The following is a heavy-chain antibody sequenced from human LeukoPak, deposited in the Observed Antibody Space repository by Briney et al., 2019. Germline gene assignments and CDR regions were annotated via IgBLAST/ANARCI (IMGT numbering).Heavy chain of an antibody. CDR2: ISSNGGST. D-gene: IGHD3-22*01. CDR3: ARGTYYDSSGYYFFDY. J-gene: IGHJ4*02. CDR1: GFTFSSYA. V-gene: IGHV3-64*01. Sequence: GGSLRLSCAASGFTFSSYAMHWVRQVPGKGLEYVSTISSNGGSTYYVNSVKGRFTISRDNSKNTLFLQMGSLRAEDMAVYYCARGTYYDSSGYYFFDYWGQGTLVTVSS.